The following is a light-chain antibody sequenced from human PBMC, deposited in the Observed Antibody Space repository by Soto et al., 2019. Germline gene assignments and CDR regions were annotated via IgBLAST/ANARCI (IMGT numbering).Light chain of an antibody. CDR2: LEGSGSY. V-gene: IGLV4-60*02. Sequence: QLVLTQSSSASASLGSSVKLTCTLSSGHSSYIIAWHQQQPGKAPRYLMKLEGSGSYNKGSGVPDRFSGSSSGADRYLTISNLQFXXEADYYCETWDSNTRVFGGGTKLTV. CDR1: SGHSSYI. CDR3: ETWDSNTRV. J-gene: IGLJ3*02.